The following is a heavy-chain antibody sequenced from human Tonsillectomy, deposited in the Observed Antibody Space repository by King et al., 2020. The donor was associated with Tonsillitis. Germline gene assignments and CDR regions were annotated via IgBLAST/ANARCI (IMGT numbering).Heavy chain of an antibody. D-gene: IGHD3-22*01. Sequence: GQLVQSGGGLVQPGGSLRLSCAASGFTVSSNYMSWVRQAPGKGLEWVSVIYSGGSTYYADSVKGRFTISRDNSKNTLYLQMSSLRAEDTAVYYCAREDYYDSSGYLGGMDVWGQGTTVTVSS. J-gene: IGHJ6*02. CDR1: GFTVSSNY. V-gene: IGHV3-66*01. CDR3: AREDYYDSSGYLGGMDV. CDR2: IYSGGST.